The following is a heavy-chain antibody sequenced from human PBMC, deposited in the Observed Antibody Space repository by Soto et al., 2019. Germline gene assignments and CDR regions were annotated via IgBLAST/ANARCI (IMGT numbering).Heavy chain of an antibody. CDR2: INHSGST. V-gene: IGHV4-34*01. Sequence: PSEALSLTCAVYGGSFSGDYWSWIRQPPAKGLEWIGEINHSGSTNYNPSLKSRVTISVDTSKNQFSLKLSSVTAADTAVFYCDGREYSRSYSTPPIDYWGKCTLVTV. CDR1: GGSFSGDY. D-gene: IGHD6-6*01. J-gene: IGHJ4*02. CDR3: DGREYSRSYSTPPIDY.